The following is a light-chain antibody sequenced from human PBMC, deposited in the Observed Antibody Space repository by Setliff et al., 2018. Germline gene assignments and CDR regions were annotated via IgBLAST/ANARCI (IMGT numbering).Light chain of an antibody. CDR3: SSYTGSSTSYV. V-gene: IGLV2-11*01. J-gene: IGLJ1*01. CDR1: SSDVGRYNW. CDR2: DVT. Sequence: QSALAQPRSVSGSPGQSVTISCSGTSSDVGRYNWVSWYQQYPGKAPKLMIYDVTKRPSGVPDRFSGSKSGNTASLTISGLQAEDEADYYCSSYTGSSTSYVFGTGTKVTVL.